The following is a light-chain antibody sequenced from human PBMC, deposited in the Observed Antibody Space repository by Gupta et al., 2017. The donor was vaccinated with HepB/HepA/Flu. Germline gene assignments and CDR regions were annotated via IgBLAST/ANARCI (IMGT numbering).Light chain of an antibody. J-gene: IGLJ2*01. CDR3: CSYAGRYTKI. V-gene: IGLV2-11*01. Sequence: QSALTQPRSVSGSPGQSVIIYCTGTSSDVGGSNYVSWYQQHPDKAPKVIIYDVSKRPSGVPDRFSGSKSGNTASLTISGLQAEDEADYYCCSYAGRYTKIFGGGTKLTVL. CDR1: SSDVGGSNY. CDR2: DVS.